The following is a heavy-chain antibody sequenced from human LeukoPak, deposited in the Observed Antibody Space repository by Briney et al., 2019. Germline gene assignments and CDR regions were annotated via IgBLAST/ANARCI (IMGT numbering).Heavy chain of an antibody. CDR1: GYTFTSYY. Sequence: DSVKVSCKASGYTFTSYYMHWVRQAPGQGLEWMGIINPSGGSTSYAQKFQGRVTMTRDTSTSTVYMELSSLRYEDTAVYYCATSPYSSGWYSWWGQGTLVTVSS. V-gene: IGHV1-46*01. D-gene: IGHD6-19*01. CDR3: ATSPYSSGWYSW. J-gene: IGHJ4*02. CDR2: INPSGGST.